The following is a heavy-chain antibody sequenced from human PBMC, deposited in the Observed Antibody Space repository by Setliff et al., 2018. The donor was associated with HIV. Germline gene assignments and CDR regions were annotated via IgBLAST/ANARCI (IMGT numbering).Heavy chain of an antibody. CDR1: GFTVRLNY. CDR2: VSGGGTT. V-gene: IGHV3-66*02. J-gene: IGHJ4*01. CDR3: ATLNFDDSRGYSYY. Sequence: GGSLRLSCAASGFTVRLNYMSWVRQVPGKGLECVSGVSGGGTTYYADSVKGRFTISTDYSRNILYLQMNSLRPEDAAMYYCATLNFDDSRGYSYYWGQGILVTVSS. D-gene: IGHD3-22*01.